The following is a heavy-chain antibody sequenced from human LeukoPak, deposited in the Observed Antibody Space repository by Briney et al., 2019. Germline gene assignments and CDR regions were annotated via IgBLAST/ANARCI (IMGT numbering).Heavy chain of an antibody. V-gene: IGHV4-34*01. J-gene: IGHJ4*02. CDR2: INHSGTT. CDR3: ARGLRRWLRDPFDY. Sequence: SETLSLTCAVYGGSFSGFYWSWIRQPPGKGLEWIGEINHSGTTNYNPSLKSRVTISVDTSKNQFSLKLSSVTAADTAVYYCARGLRRWLRDPFDYWGQGTLVTVSS. CDR1: GGSFSGFY. D-gene: IGHD5-12*01.